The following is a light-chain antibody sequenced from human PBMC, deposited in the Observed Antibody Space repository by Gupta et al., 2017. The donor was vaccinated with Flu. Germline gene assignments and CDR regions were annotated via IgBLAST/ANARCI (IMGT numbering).Light chain of an antibody. CDR1: QSVRRE. CDR3: QQREEWPLT. Sequence: PVALSFSQGGRATLSCRASQSVRRELAWYQQKPGQAPRLIIYDTSNKATGFPARFSGSGSETDFTLTISSLEFGDSAVYYCQQREEWPLTFGGGTKVEI. J-gene: IGKJ4*01. V-gene: IGKV3-11*01. CDR2: DTS.